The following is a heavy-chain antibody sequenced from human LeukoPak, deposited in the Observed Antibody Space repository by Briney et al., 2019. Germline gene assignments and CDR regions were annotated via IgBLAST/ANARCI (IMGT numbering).Heavy chain of an antibody. V-gene: IGHV4-4*07. CDR2: IYTSGST. J-gene: IGHJ5*02. CDR3: ARVQRRYGGNSYNWFDP. D-gene: IGHD4-23*01. CDR1: GGSISSYY. Sequence: PSEALSLTCTVSGGSISSYYWSWIRQPAGKGLEWIGRIYTSGSTNYNPSLKSRVTMSVDTSKNQFSLKLSSVTAADTAVYYCARVQRRYGGNSYNWFDPWGQGTLVTVSS.